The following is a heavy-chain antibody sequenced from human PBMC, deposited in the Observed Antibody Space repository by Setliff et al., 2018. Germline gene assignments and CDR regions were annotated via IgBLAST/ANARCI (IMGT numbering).Heavy chain of an antibody. D-gene: IGHD3-3*01. CDR2: ISNSGVGT. CDR3: ARVGVTDDFWSGYHHHFDY. V-gene: IGHV3-23*01. J-gene: IGHJ4*02. Sequence: GGSLRLSCVASGFTFTSYTMSWVRQAPGKGLQCVSHISNSGVGTHYADSVKGRFTISRDNSKNTLYLQMNSLRAEDTAVYYCARVGVTDDFWSGYHHHFDYWGQGTLVTVSS. CDR1: GFTFTSYT.